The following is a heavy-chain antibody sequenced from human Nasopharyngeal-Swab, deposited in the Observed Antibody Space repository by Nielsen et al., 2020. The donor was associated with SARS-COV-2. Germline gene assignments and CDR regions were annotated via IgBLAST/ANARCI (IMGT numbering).Heavy chain of an antibody. CDR1: GFTFSDYY. CDR3: ATDRDNYGSGTFDY. CDR2: ISDSGDTI. Sequence: SLKISCATSGFTFSDYYMSWIRQAPGKGLEWVSYISDSGDTIYYADSVKGRFTISRDNAQNSLYLQMNSLRAEDTAIYYCATDRDNYGSGTFDYWGQGTLVTVAS. D-gene: IGHD3-10*01. J-gene: IGHJ4*02. V-gene: IGHV3-11*04.